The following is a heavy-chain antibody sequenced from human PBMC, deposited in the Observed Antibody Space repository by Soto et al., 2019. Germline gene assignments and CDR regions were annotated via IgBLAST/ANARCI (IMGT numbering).Heavy chain of an antibody. CDR2: IYHSGST. CDR1: GGSISSGGYS. CDR3: ARGQVVAAQH. Sequence: QLQLQESGSGLVKPSQTLSLTCAVSGGSISSGGYSWSWIRQPPGKGLEWIGYIYHSGSTYYNPSRXGXGXIXXDRAKNQFSLKLSSVTAADTAVYYCARGQVVAAQHWGQGTLVTVSS. J-gene: IGHJ4*02. V-gene: IGHV4-30-2*01. D-gene: IGHD2-15*01.